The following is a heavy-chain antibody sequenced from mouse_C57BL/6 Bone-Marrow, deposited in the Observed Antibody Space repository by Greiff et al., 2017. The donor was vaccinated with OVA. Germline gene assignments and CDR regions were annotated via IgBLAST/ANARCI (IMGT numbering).Heavy chain of an antibody. V-gene: IGHV1-15*01. CDR1: GYTFTDYE. CDR3: TRGYSNYYAMDY. J-gene: IGHJ4*01. CDR2: IDPETGGT. Sequence: QVHVKQSGAELVRPGASVTLSCKASGYTFTDYEMHWVKQTPVHGLEWIGAIDPETGGTAYNQKFKGKAILTADKSYSTAYMELRSLTSEDSAVYYCTRGYSNYYAMDYWGQGTSVTVSS. D-gene: IGHD2-5*01.